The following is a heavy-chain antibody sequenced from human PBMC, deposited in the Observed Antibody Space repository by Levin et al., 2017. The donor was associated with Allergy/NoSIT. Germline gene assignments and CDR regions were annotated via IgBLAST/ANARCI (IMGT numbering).Heavy chain of an antibody. Sequence: GESLKISCAASGFTFSRHDMHWVRQVPGKSPEWVSVINTADITDYPDSVKGRFTISRDNAKNTFYLQMNSLRAGDTAVYYCAREGLEGLDAFAAWGQGTMVTVSS. J-gene: IGHJ3*01. CDR2: INTADIT. CDR1: GFTFSRHD. D-gene: IGHD3-16*01. V-gene: IGHV3-13*04. CDR3: AREGLEGLDAFAA.